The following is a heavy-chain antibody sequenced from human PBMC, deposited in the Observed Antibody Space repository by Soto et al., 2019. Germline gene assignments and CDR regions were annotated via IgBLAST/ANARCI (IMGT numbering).Heavy chain of an antibody. Sequence: VQLMQSGAEVKQPGSSVKVSCKASGGTFSSYTISWVRQSPGQGLEWMGRIIPILGIANYAQKFQGRVTITAHKSTSTAYMELSSLRSEDTAVYYCARGPDYYDSLDPWGQGTLVTVSS. CDR3: ARGPDYYDSLDP. V-gene: IGHV1-69*02. D-gene: IGHD3-22*01. J-gene: IGHJ5*02. CDR2: IIPILGIA. CDR1: GGTFSSYT.